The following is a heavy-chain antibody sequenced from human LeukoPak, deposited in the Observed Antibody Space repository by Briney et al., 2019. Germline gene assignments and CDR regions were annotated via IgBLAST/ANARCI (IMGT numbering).Heavy chain of an antibody. Sequence: TGGSLRLSCAASGFTFTSYWMGWVRQAPGKGLEWVSAISGSGGSTYYADSVKGRFTISRDNSKNTLYLQMNSLRAEDTAVYYCAKPVVTPLEFVYWGQGTLVTVSS. V-gene: IGHV3-23*01. CDR3: AKPVVTPLEFVY. J-gene: IGHJ4*02. D-gene: IGHD4-23*01. CDR2: ISGSGGST. CDR1: GFTFTSYW.